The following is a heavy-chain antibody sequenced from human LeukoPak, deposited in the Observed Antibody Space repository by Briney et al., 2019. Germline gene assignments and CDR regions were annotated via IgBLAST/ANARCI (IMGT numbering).Heavy chain of an antibody. CDR3: AELGITLIGGV. CDR2: ISSSSSYI. Sequence: GGSLRLSCAASGFTFSTYTMNWVRQAPGKGLEWVSSISSSSSYIYYADSVKGRFTISRDNAKNSLYLQMNSLRAEDTAVYYCAELGITLIGGVWGKGTTVTISS. D-gene: IGHD3-10*02. CDR1: GFTFSTYT. V-gene: IGHV3-21*01. J-gene: IGHJ6*04.